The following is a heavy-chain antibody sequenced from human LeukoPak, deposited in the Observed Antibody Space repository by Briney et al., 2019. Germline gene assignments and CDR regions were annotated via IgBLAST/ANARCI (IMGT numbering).Heavy chain of an antibody. V-gene: IGHV1-3*01. J-gene: IGHJ4*02. CDR3: ARSGLSSGWSLDY. CDR1: GYTFTSYA. CDR2: INAGNGNT. D-gene: IGHD6-19*01. Sequence: ASVKVSCKASGYTFTSYAMHWGRQAPGQRLEWMGWINAGNGNTKYSQKFQGRVTITRDTSASTAYMELSSLRSEDTAVYYCARSGLSSGWSLDYWGQGTLVTVSS.